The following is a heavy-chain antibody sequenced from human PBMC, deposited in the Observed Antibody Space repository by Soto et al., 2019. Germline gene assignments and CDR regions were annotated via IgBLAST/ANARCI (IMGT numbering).Heavy chain of an antibody. CDR3: ARSFGGNYCSGGSCYMQFDY. Sequence: SETLSLTCTVSGGSIGSYYWNWIREPPVKGLEWIGYINYSGSTNYNPSLKSRVTISVDTSKSQFSLKLSSVTAADTAVYYCARSFGGNYCSGGSCYMQFDYWGQGTLVTVSS. CDR1: GGSIGSYY. V-gene: IGHV4-59*01. J-gene: IGHJ4*02. CDR2: INYSGST. D-gene: IGHD2-15*01.